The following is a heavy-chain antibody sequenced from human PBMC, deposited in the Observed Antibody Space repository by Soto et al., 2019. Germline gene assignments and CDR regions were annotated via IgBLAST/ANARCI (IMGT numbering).Heavy chain of an antibody. Sequence: NPGGSLRLSCAASGFTFSNAWMNWVRQAPGKGLEWVGRIKTKSDGATTDYAAPVKGRFTISRDDSRNTLYLQMNSLKAEDTAVYYCTALTGTTMALDYWGQGTLVTVSS. J-gene: IGHJ4*02. CDR1: GFTFSNAW. CDR2: IKTKSDGATT. V-gene: IGHV3-15*01. D-gene: IGHD1-7*01. CDR3: TALTGTTMALDY.